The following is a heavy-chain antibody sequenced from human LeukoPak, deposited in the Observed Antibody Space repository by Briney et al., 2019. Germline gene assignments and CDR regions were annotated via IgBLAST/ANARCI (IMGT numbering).Heavy chain of an antibody. CDR2: IIPILGIA. J-gene: IGHJ4*02. D-gene: IGHD3-10*01. V-gene: IGHV1-69*04. Sequence: GASVKVSCKASGYTFTSYGISWVRQAPGQGLEWMGRIIPILGIANYAQKFQGRVTITADKSTSTAYMELSSLRSEDTAVYYCARGGRVVTGRHFDYWGQGTLVTVSS. CDR3: ARGGRVVTGRHFDY. CDR1: GYTFTSYG.